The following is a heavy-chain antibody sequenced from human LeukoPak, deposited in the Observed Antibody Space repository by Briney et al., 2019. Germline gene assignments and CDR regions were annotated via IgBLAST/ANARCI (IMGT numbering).Heavy chain of an antibody. CDR2: IGTAGDT. V-gene: IGHV3-13*01. D-gene: IGHD6-19*01. CDR1: GFTFSSYD. Sequence: GRSLRLSCAASGFTFSSYDMHWVRQATGKGLEWVSAIGTAGDTYYPGSVKGRFTISRENAKNSLYLQMNSLRAGDTAVYYCARYDSSGWYGYWGQGTLVTVSS. CDR3: ARYDSSGWYGY. J-gene: IGHJ4*02.